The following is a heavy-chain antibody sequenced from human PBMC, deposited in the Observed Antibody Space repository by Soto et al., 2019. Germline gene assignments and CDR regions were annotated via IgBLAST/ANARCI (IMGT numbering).Heavy chain of an antibody. CDR2: ISDSGST. V-gene: IGHV4-61*01. D-gene: IGHD4-4*01. CDR3: ARDRPGAVTTYGNYYGMDV. J-gene: IGHJ6*02. CDR1: GGSFSSGSYY. Sequence: SETLSLTCTVSGGSFSSGSYYWSWIRQPPGKGLEWIGYISDSGSTNYNPSLKSRVTISVDTSKNQFSLKLSSVTAADTAVYYCARDRPGAVTTYGNYYGMDVWGQGTTVTVSS.